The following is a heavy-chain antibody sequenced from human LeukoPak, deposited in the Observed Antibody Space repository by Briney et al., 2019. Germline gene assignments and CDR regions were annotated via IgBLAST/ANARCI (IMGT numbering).Heavy chain of an antibody. V-gene: IGHV4-34*01. D-gene: IGHD1-26*01. J-gene: IGHJ4*02. CDR2: INHSGST. CDR1: GGSFSGYY. Sequence: SETLSLTCAVYGGSFSGYYWSWIRQPPGKGLEWIGEINHSGSTNYNPSLKSRVTISVDTSKNQFSLKVTSMTAADTGVYYCTRSFPGIVGAADFWGQGTLVTVSS. CDR3: TRSFPGIVGAADF.